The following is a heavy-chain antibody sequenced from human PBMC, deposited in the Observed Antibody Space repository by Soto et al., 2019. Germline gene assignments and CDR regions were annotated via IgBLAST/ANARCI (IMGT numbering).Heavy chain of an antibody. CDR2: IYYSGST. CDR1: GGSISSSSYY. J-gene: IGHJ4*02. D-gene: IGHD2-2*01. CDR3: ARQYCSSTSCLGYDY. V-gene: IGHV4-39*01. Sequence: SETLSLTCTVSGGSISSSSYYWGWIRQPPGKGLEWIGSIYYSGSTYYNPSLKSRVTISVDTPKNQFSLKLSSVTAADTAVYYCARQYCSSTSCLGYDYWGQGTLVTVSS.